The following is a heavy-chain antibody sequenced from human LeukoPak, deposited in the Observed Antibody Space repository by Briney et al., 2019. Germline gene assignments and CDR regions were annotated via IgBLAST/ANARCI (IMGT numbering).Heavy chain of an antibody. V-gene: IGHV4-4*02. CDR2: VHLDGTT. D-gene: IGHD3-3*01. J-gene: IGHJ4*02. CDR3: AREGGFYRPLDY. Sequence: SETLSLTCGMSGGSVASTNWWTWVRQPPGKGLEWIGEVHLDGTTNYNPSLKSRLTMSVDLSENHISLTLTSVTAADTAVYYCAREGGFYRPLDYSGQGTLVTVSS. CDR1: GGSVASTNW.